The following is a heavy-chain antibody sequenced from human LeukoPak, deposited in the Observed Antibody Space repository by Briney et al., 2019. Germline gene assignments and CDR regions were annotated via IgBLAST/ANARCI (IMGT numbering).Heavy chain of an antibody. V-gene: IGHV6-1*01. D-gene: IGHD6-13*01. J-gene: IGHJ6*02. CDR2: TYYRSKWYN. Sequence: QTLSLTCAISGDSVSSNSATWNWIRQSPSRGLEWPGRTYYRSKWYNDYAVSMKSRITINPDTSKNQFSLQLNSVTPEDTAVYYCARRKAATFGMDVWGQGTTVTVSS. CDR3: ARRKAATFGMDV. CDR1: GDSVSSNSAT.